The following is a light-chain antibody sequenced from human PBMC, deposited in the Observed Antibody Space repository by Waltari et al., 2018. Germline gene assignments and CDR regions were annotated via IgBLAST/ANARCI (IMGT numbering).Light chain of an antibody. J-gene: IGKJ1*01. CDR3: HQYGSSRWT. CDR1: QSVSSSY. CDR2: GVS. V-gene: IGKV3-20*01. Sequence: EIVLTQSPGTLSLSPGERATLSCRASQSVSSSYLAWYRQKPGQAPRRLIYGVSNRATGIPDRFSGSGSGTDFTLTISRLEPEDFAVYYCHQYGSSRWTFGQGTKVEIK.